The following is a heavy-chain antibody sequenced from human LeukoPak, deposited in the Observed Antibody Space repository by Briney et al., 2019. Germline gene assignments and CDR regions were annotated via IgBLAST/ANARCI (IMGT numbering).Heavy chain of an antibody. CDR1: GYTFTSYG. CDR3: APGECSSTSCYPPAPFDY. D-gene: IGHD2-2*01. CDR2: INPNSGGT. Sequence: ASVKVSCKASGYTFTSYGISWVRQAPGQGLEWMGWINPNSGGTNYAQKFQGRVTMTRDTSISTAYMELSRLRPDDTAVYYCAPGECSSTSCYPPAPFDYWGQGTLVTVSS. J-gene: IGHJ4*02. V-gene: IGHV1-2*02.